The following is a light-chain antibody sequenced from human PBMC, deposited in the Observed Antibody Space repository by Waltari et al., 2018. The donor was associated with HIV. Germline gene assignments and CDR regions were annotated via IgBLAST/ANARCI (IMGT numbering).Light chain of an antibody. V-gene: IGLV2-14*03. J-gene: IGLJ1*01. Sequence: QSALTQRASVSASPGQSITLSCTGTSSDVGGYNYVSWYRQHPGEAPKVIIYEVNRRPSGVSNRFTASKSGNTASLAISGLQPEDEADYFCSSYTSSSTHVFGPGTKVTVL. CDR1: SSDVGGYNY. CDR3: SSYTSSSTHV. CDR2: EVN.